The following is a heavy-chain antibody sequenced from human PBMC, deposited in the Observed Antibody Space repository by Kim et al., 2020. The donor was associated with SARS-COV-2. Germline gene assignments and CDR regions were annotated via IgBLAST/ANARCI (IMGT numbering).Heavy chain of an antibody. CDR2: INPNSDGT. Sequence: ASVKVSCKASGYTFTGYYMHWVRQAPGQGLEWMGWINPNSDGTNYTQKFQGRVTMTRDTSISTAYMELSRLRSDDTAVYCCAREGRGGLKIDYWGQGTLVTVSS. CDR3: AREGRGGLKIDY. CDR1: GYTFTGYY. V-gene: IGHV1-2*02. D-gene: IGHD2-15*01. J-gene: IGHJ4*02.